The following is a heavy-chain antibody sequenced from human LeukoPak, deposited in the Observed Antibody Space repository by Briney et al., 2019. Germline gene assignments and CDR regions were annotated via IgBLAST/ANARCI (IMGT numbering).Heavy chain of an antibody. D-gene: IGHD2-15*01. J-gene: IGHJ6*02. CDR2: FDPEDGET. Sequence: AASVKVSCKVSGYTLTELSMHWVRQAPGKGLEWMGGFDPEDGETIYAQKFQGRVTMTEDTSTDTAYMELSSLRSEDTAVYYCARSIRRYCRSGRCHSTHYGLDVWGQGTTVTVSS. V-gene: IGHV1-24*01. CDR1: GYTLTELS. CDR3: ARSIRRYCRSGRCHSTHYGLDV.